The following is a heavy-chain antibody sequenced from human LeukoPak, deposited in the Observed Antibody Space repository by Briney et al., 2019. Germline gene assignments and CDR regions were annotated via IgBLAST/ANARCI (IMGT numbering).Heavy chain of an antibody. CDR1: GFSFSSYS. CDR2: ISSSSSTV. CDR3: ASPPIAAAGD. J-gene: IGHJ4*02. Sequence: GGSLRPSCAASGFSFSSYSMNWVRQAPGKGLEWVSYISSSSSTVYYADSVKGRFTISRDNAKNSLYLQMNSLRAEDTAVYYCASPPIAAAGDWGQGTLVTVSS. D-gene: IGHD6-13*01. V-gene: IGHV3-48*01.